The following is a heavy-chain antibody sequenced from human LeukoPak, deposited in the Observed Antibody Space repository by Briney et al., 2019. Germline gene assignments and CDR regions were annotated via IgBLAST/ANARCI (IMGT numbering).Heavy chain of an antibody. Sequence: ASVKVSCKASGYTFTSYYMHWVRQAPGQGLEWMGWINPNSGGTHYAQKFQGRVTMTRDTSISTAYMELSRLRSDDTAVYYCARETTVVTPGGDYWGQGTLVTVSS. CDR3: ARETTVVTPGGDY. CDR2: INPNSGGT. CDR1: GYTFTSYY. D-gene: IGHD4-23*01. V-gene: IGHV1-2*02. J-gene: IGHJ4*02.